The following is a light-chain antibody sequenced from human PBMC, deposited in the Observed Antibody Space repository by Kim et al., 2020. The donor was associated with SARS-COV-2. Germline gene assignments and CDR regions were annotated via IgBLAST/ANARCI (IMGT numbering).Light chain of an antibody. CDR3: QQYYSTPYT. V-gene: IGKV4-1*01. Sequence: RATINCNASQSVLYSSNNQNYLAWYQQKPGQPAKLLIYWASTREYGIPDRFSGSGSGTDFTLTISSLQAEDVAVYYCQQYYSTPYTFGQGTKLEI. CDR2: WAS. CDR1: QSVLYSSNNQNY. J-gene: IGKJ2*01.